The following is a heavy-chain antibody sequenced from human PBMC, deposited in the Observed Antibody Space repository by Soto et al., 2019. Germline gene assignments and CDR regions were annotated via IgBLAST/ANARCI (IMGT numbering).Heavy chain of an antibody. CDR2: ISAYNGNT. J-gene: IGHJ2*01. CDR1: GYTFTSYG. Sequence: QVQLVQSGAEVKKPGASVKVSCTASGYTFTSYGINWVRQAPGQGLEWMGWISAYNGNTNYAQKLQGRVTMTTDTSTSTAYMELRSLRSDDTAVYYCARAMYNWNYVPWYFDLWGRGTLVTVSS. V-gene: IGHV1-18*04. CDR3: ARAMYNWNYVPWYFDL. D-gene: IGHD1-7*01.